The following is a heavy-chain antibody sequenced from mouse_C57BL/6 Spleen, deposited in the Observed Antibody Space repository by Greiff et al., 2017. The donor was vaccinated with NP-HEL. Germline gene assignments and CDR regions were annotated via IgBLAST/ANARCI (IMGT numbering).Heavy chain of an antibody. CDR2: INPSTGGT. CDR3: AREGAH. V-gene: IGHV1-42*01. Sequence: EVKLQESGPELVKPGASVKISCKASGYSFTGYYMNWVKQSPEKSLEWIGEINPSTGGTTYNQKFKAKATLTVDKSSSTAYMQLKSLTSEDSAVYYCAREGAHWGQGTTLTVSS. CDR1: GYSFTGYY. J-gene: IGHJ2*01.